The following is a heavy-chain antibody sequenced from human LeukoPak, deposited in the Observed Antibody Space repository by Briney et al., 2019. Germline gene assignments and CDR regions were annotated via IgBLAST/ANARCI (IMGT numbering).Heavy chain of an antibody. Sequence: SETLSLICAVSGGSISGDYWSWIRQPPGKGLEWIGELNHSGNTDYNPSLKSRLTISVDTSKNQLSLKLTSVTAADTAVYYCARELGYGSGSNCYAGAFDYWGQGSLVTVSS. J-gene: IGHJ4*02. CDR3: ARELGYGSGSNCYAGAFDY. V-gene: IGHV4-34*01. CDR2: LNHSGNT. D-gene: IGHD2-2*01. CDR1: GGSISGDY.